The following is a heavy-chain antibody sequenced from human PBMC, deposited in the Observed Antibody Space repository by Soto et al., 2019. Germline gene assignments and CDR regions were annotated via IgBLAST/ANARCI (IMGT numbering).Heavy chain of an antibody. Sequence: QVQLQESGPGLVKPSQTLSLTCTVSVGAISSGGYYWSWIRQHPGKCLEWIGYIYYSGSTYYNPSLKSRVTISVDTSKNQFSLKLSSVTAADTAVYYCARGRYAQRCDPWGQGTLVTVSS. V-gene: IGHV4-31*03. CDR2: IYYSGST. CDR3: ARGRYAQRCDP. J-gene: IGHJ5*02. D-gene: IGHD2-2*01. CDR1: VGAISSGGYY.